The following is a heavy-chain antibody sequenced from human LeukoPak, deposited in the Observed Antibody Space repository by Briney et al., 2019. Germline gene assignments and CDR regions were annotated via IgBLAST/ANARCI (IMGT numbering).Heavy chain of an antibody. CDR3: ARDRSPIAAAALDY. D-gene: IGHD6-13*01. Sequence: GGSLRLSCAASGFTFSSYAMHWVRQAPGKGLEGVAVISYDGSNKYYADSVKGRFTISRDNSKNTLYLQMNSLRAEDTAVYYCARDRSPIAAAALDYGGQGTLVTVSA. CDR2: ISYDGSNK. J-gene: IGHJ4*02. V-gene: IGHV3-30-3*01. CDR1: GFTFSSYA.